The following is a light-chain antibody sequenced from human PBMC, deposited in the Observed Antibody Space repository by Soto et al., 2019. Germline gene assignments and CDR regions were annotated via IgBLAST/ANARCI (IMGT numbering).Light chain of an antibody. CDR3: QERSNWPLFT. V-gene: IGKV3-11*01. J-gene: IGKJ3*01. Sequence: EIVLTQSPATLSLSPGERATLSCRASQSVGASLAWYQQKPGQSPRLLIYDASTRATGIPARFSGSGSGTDLTLTISSLQPEDFAVYYCQERSNWPLFTFGPGTKVDIK. CDR1: QSVGAS. CDR2: DAS.